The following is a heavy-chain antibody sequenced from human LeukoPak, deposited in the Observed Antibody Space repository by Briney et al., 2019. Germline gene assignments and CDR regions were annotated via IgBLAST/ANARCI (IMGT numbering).Heavy chain of an antibody. CDR3: AKDGTPLGSGYNYYYGMDV. J-gene: IGHJ6*02. D-gene: IGHD6-19*01. CDR1: GFTFSNNA. V-gene: IGHV3-30-3*01. CDR2: ISYDGSNE. Sequence: GSLRLSCAASGFTFSNNAMHWVRQAPGKGLEWVALISYDGSNEYYGDSVKGRFTISRDNSKNTLYLQMSSLRAEDTAVYYCAKDGTPLGSGYNYYYGMDVWGQGTTVTVSS.